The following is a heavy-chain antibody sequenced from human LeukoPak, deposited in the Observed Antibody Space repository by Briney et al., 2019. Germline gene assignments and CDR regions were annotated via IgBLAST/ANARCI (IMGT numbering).Heavy chain of an antibody. CDR3: AEDWRYSSSTTPY. J-gene: IGHJ4*02. Sequence: GRSLRLSCAASGFSFSYYGMHWVRQAPGKGLDWVAVISHDGSDKYYADSVKGRFTISRDNSKNTLYLQMNSLRAEDTAVYYCAEDWRYSSSTTPYWGQGTLVTVST. D-gene: IGHD6-13*01. CDR1: GFSFSYYG. CDR2: ISHDGSDK. V-gene: IGHV3-30*18.